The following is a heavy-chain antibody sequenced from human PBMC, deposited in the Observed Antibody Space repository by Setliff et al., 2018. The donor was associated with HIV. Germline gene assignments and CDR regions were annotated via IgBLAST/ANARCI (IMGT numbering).Heavy chain of an antibody. V-gene: IGHV1-46*01. D-gene: IGHD3-10*01. Sequence: ASVKVSCKASGHTFTNFYMHWVRQAPGQGLEWMGIINPGGGNTRYAQRFQGRITITADTSTDTAYMELNSLRSEDTAMYYCATLDYYGSQTYNLALHYWGQGTLVTVSS. CDR1: GHTFTNFY. J-gene: IGHJ4*02. CDR2: INPGGGNT. CDR3: ATLDYYGSQTYNLALHY.